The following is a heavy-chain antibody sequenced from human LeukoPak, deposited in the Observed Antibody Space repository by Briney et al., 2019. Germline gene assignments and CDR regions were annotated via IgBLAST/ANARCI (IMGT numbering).Heavy chain of an antibody. J-gene: IGHJ6*02. D-gene: IGHD6-13*01. V-gene: IGHV1-8*01. Sequence: VASVKVSCKASGYTFTSYDINWVRQATGQGLEWMGWMNPNSGNTGYAQKFQGRVTMTTDTSTSTAYMELRSLRSDDTAVYYCARDPDRYWQQLVLDYYYYGMDVWGQGTTVTVSS. CDR1: GYTFTSYD. CDR2: MNPNSGNT. CDR3: ARDPDRYWQQLVLDYYYYGMDV.